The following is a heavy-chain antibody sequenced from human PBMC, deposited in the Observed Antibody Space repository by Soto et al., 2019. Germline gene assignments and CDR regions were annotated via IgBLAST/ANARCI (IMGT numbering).Heavy chain of an antibody. CDR2: MNPNSGNT. CDR3: ASYSSSWGGFDF. D-gene: IGHD6-13*01. Sequence: ASVKVSCKASGYTFTSYDINWVRQATGQGLEWMGWMNPNSGNTGYAQKFQGRVTMTRNTSISTAYMELSSLRSEDTAVYYCASYSSSWGGFDFRAQRTLVTVSS. V-gene: IGHV1-8*01. J-gene: IGHJ4*02. CDR1: GYTFTSYD.